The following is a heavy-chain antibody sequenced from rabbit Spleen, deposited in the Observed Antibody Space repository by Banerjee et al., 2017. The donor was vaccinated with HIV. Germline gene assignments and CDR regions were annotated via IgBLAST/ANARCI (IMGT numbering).Heavy chain of an antibody. J-gene: IGHJ4*01. CDR3: ATYVDYDGDFNL. CDR2: IDTGFGGTT. CDR1: GFSFSSTYY. Sequence: QEQLEESGGGLVQPEGSLTLACTASGFSFSSTYYMCWVRQAPGEGLEWIACIDTGFGGTTYYASWAKGRFTISKTSSTTVTLQMTSLTAADTATYFCATYVDYDGDFNLWGPGTLVTVS. D-gene: IGHD2-1*01. V-gene: IGHV1S45*01.